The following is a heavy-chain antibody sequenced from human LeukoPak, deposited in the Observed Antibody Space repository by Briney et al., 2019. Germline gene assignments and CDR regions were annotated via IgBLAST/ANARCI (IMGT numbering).Heavy chain of an antibody. CDR2: IKYDGSTS. J-gene: IGHJ4*02. D-gene: IGHD1-26*01. Sequence: GGSLRLSCEASGFTFTTYWIHWVRQGPGKGLVWVSRIKYDGSTSNYADSVKGRFTISRDNAKNSLYLQMNFLRAEDTAVYYCARSAGGGSYWAFDYWGQGTLVTVSS. CDR3: ARSAGGGSYWAFDY. V-gene: IGHV3-74*01. CDR1: GFTFTTYW.